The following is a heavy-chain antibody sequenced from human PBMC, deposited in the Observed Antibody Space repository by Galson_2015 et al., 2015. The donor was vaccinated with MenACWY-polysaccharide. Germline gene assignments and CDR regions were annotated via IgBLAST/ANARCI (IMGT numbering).Heavy chain of an antibody. CDR3: ARFIVGTTPRQFDY. V-gene: IGHV1-2*02. D-gene: IGHD1-26*01. J-gene: IGHJ4*02. CDR2: INPHNGAT. Sequence: SVKVSCKASGHMFTGYYMHWVRQAPGQGLEWMGWINPHNGATDYAQKFQGRVTMTRDTSISTVYMELSRLKSDDTAVYYCARFIVGTTPRQFDYWGQGTLVTVSS. CDR1: GHMFTGYY.